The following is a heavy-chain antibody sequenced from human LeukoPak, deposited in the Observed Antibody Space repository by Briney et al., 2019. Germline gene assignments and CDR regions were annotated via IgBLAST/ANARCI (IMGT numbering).Heavy chain of an antibody. V-gene: IGHV4-30-4*01. CDR1: GGSISSGDYY. Sequence: PSQTLSLTCTVSGGSISSGDYYWSWIRQPPGKGLEWIGYIYYSGSTYYNPSLKSRVTISVDTSKNQFSLKLSSVTAADTAVYYCAREGAGGGVVVIKDWGQGTLVTVSS. CDR2: IYYSGST. CDR3: AREGAGGGVVVIKD. D-gene: IGHD3-22*01. J-gene: IGHJ4*02.